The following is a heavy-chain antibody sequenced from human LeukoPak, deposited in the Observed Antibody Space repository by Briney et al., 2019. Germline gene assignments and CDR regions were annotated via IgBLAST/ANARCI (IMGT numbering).Heavy chain of an antibody. CDR3: ASQRLAAGLDY. CDR1: GGSISSSSYC. J-gene: IGHJ4*02. D-gene: IGHD6-19*01. V-gene: IGHV4-39*01. Sequence: SETLSLTCTVSGGSISSSSYCWGWIRQPPGKGLEWIGSIYYSGGTYYTPSLKSRVTISVDTSKNQFSLKLSSVTAADTAVYYCASQRLAAGLDYWGQGTLVTVSS. CDR2: IYYSGGT.